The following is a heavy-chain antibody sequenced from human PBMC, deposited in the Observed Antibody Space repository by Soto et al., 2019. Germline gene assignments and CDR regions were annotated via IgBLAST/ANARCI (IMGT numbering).Heavy chain of an antibody. CDR3: ARRGHGGSCCSFDY. V-gene: IGHV4-31*03. CDR2: IYYSGST. Sequence: SETLSLTCTVSGGSISSGGYYWSWIRQHPGKGLEWIGYIYYSGSTYYNPSLKSRVTISVDTSKNQFSLKLSSVTAADTAVYYCARRGHGGSCCSFDYWGQGTLVTVSS. D-gene: IGHD2-15*01. J-gene: IGHJ4*02. CDR1: GGSISSGGYY.